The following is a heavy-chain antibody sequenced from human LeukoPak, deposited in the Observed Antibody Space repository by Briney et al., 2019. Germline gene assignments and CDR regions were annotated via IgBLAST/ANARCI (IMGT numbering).Heavy chain of an antibody. D-gene: IGHD3-3*01. CDR3: AKVPRRLEAFDY. V-gene: IGHV3-23*01. CDR2: ISGSGGST. CDR1: GFTFSSYA. J-gene: IGHJ4*02. Sequence: GGSLRLSCAASGFTFSSYAMSWVRQAPGKGLEWVSAISGSGGSTYYADSVKGRFTISRDNSKNTLYLQINSLRAEDTAVYYCAKVPRRLEAFDYWGQGTLVTVSS.